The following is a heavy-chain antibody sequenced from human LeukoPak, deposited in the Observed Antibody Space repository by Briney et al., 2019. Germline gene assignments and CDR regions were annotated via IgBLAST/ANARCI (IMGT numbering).Heavy chain of an antibody. V-gene: IGHV1-69*02. Sequence: SVKVSCKASGYTFTGYYMHWVRQAPGQGLEWMGRIIPILGIANYAQKFQGRVTITADKSTSTAYMELSSLRSEDTAVYYCARTYSGSYYEGNAFDIWGQGTMVTVSS. D-gene: IGHD1-26*01. CDR2: IIPILGIA. CDR3: ARTYSGSYYEGNAFDI. J-gene: IGHJ3*02. CDR1: GYTFTGYY.